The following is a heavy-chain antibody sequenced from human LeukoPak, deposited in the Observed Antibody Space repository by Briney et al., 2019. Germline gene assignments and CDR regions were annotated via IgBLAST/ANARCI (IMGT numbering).Heavy chain of an antibody. CDR2: IYTSGST. J-gene: IGHJ6*02. V-gene: IGHV4-4*07. CDR1: GGSISSYY. D-gene: IGHD3-10*01. CDR3: ARDSIAYGSGKDGSPSPGGMDV. Sequence: SETLSLTCTVSGGSISSYYWSWIRQPAGKGLEWIGRIYTSGSTNYNPSLKSRVTMSVDTSKNQFSLKLSSVTAADTAVYYCARDSIAYGSGKDGSPSPGGMDVWGQGTTVTVPS.